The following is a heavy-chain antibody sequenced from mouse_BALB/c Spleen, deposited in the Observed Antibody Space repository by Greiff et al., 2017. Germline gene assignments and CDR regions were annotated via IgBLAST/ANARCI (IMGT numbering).Heavy chain of an antibody. D-gene: IGHD2-14*01. CDR1: GYSITSDYA. CDR3: ASIYRYDEGNFDY. J-gene: IGHJ2*01. V-gene: IGHV3-2*02. Sequence: DVKLQESGPGLVKPSQSLSLTCTVTGYSITSDYAWNWIRQFPGNKLEWMGYISYSGSTSYNPSLKSRISITRDTSKNQFFLQLNSVTTEDTATYYCASIYRYDEGNFDYWGQGTTLTVSS. CDR2: ISYSGST.